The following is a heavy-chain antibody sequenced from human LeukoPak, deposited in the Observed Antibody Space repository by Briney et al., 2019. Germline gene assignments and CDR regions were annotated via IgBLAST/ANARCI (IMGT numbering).Heavy chain of an antibody. CDR1: GYSIAHGFF. CDR2: LYHNGTT. J-gene: IGHJ2*01. V-gene: IGHV4-38-2*02. D-gene: IGHD2-15*01. Sequence: SETLSLTCTVSGYSIAHGFFWAWIRQPPGGGLEWIGSLYHNGTTYYNTSLKSRISTSVDTSKNQFSLKLRLVTAADTAGYYCARVEVPRDINDWYFDLWGRGTLVTVSS. CDR3: ARVEVPRDINDWYFDL.